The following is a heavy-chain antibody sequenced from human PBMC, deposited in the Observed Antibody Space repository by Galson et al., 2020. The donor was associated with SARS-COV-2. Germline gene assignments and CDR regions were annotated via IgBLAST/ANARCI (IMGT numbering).Heavy chain of an antibody. J-gene: IGHJ3*02. CDR3: ARLHYGEYAPEAFDI. CDR1: GTSISSGSYS. Sequence: SETLSLTCAVSGTSISSGSYSWNWIRQPPGKGQEGIGYISHSGGTYYNPSLKSRVTISGDRSKNQFSLRLSSVTAADTAVYYCARLHYGEYAPEAFDIWGPGTRVTVAS. V-gene: IGHV4-30-2*01. CDR2: ISHSGGT. D-gene: IGHD4-17*01.